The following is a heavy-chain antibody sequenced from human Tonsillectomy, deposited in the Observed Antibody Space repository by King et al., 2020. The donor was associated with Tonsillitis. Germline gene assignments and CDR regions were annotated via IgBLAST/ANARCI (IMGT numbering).Heavy chain of an antibody. D-gene: IGHD3/OR15-3a*01. V-gene: IGHV3-23*04. CDR1: GFTFTNYG. CDR2: ISGSGGTT. Sequence: VQLVESGGGLVQPGGSLRLSCAASGFTFTNYGMIWVRQAPGKGLEWVAAISGSGGTTYYAVSVKGRVTISRDNSKNTLYLQMNSLRAEDTAVYYVAKGPTKYRQEVWTGFDSWGQGTLVTVSS. CDR3: AKGPTKYRQEVWTGFDS. J-gene: IGHJ4*02.